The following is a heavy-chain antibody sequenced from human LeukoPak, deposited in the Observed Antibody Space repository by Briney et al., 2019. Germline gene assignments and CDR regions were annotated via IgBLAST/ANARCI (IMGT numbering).Heavy chain of an antibody. CDR2: IYSGGST. CDR3: ARGRRYCSGGSCYTRFDY. V-gene: IGHV3-66*01. J-gene: IGHJ4*02. D-gene: IGHD2-15*01. CDR1: EFSVGSNY. Sequence: GGSLRLSCAASEFSVGSNYMTWVRQAPGKGLEWVSLIYSGGSTYYADSVKGRFTISRDNSKNTLYLQMNSLRAEDTAVYYCARGRRYCSGGSCYTRFDYWGQGTLVTVSS.